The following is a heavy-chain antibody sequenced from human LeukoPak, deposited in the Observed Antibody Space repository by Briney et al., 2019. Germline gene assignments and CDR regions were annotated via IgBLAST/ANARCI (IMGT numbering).Heavy chain of an antibody. J-gene: IGHJ4*02. CDR3: ARGPGVVVPAGQQTPPGVYFDY. CDR2: IYTRGST. D-gene: IGHD2-2*01. Sequence: SETLSLTCTVSGGSISSYYWSWIPQPAGKGLEGIGSIYTRGSTNYNPSLKSRVTMSVDTSKNQFSLKLSSVTAADTAVYYCARGPGVVVPAGQQTPPGVYFDYWGQGTLVTVSS. V-gene: IGHV4-4*07. CDR1: GGSISSYY.